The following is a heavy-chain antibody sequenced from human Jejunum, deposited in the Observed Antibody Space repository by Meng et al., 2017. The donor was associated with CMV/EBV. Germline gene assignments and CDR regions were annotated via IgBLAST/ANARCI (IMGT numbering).Heavy chain of an antibody. J-gene: IGHJ4*02. V-gene: IGHV3-30*14. D-gene: IGHD3-22*01. CDR3: ARDNDGSSHYSQFDY. Sequence: SGFIFSNYAMHWVRQAPGKGLEWVAVISYDGSTKYYADSVKGRFSISRDDSKNTVYLQMNSLRAEDTAVYYCARDNDGSSHYSQFDYWGQGTLVTVSS. CDR2: ISYDGSTK. CDR1: GFIFSNYA.